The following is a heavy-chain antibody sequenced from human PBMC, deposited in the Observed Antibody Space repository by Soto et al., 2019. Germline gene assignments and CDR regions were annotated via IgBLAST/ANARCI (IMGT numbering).Heavy chain of an antibody. Sequence: QGQLVQSGAEVKWPGASVKVSYKASGYPFNKYSISWVRQAPGQGLEWMGWISASNGNRNYAQKFQGRVTLGTDTSTSTAYMELRNLRSDDTAVYYCTRGHGDFAGDFDYWGQGTLVTVSS. CDR2: ISASNGNR. J-gene: IGHJ4*02. CDR3: TRGHGDFAGDFDY. CDR1: GYPFNKYS. V-gene: IGHV1-18*04. D-gene: IGHD4-17*01.